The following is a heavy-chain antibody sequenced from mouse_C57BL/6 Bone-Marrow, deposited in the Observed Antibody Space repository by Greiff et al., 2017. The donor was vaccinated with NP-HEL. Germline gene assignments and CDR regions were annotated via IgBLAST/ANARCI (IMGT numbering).Heavy chain of an antibody. CDR1: GYTFTDYY. V-gene: IGHV1-76*01. J-gene: IGHJ4*01. D-gene: IGHD1-1*01. Sequence: VQLQQSGAELVRPGASVKLSCKASGYTFTDYYINWVKQRPGQGLEWIARIYPGSGNTYYNEKFKGKATLTAEKSSSTAYMQLSRLTSEDSAVYFWARERDYGRSYVGYDMDYWGQGTSVTVSS. CDR2: IYPGSGNT. CDR3: ARERDYGRSYVGYDMDY.